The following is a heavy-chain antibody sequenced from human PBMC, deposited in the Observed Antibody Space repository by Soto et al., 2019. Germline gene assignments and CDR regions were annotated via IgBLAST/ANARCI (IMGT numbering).Heavy chain of an antibody. CDR1: GGTFSSYA. D-gene: IGHD6-13*01. CDR3: AREVAAAGTNSTDYYYYYGMDV. J-gene: IGHJ6*02. CDR2: IIPIFGTA. Sequence: SVKVSCKASGGTFSSYAISWVRQAPGQGLEWMGGIIPIFGTANYAQKFQGRVTITADESTSTAYMELSSLRSEDTAVYYCAREVAAAGTNSTDYYYYYGMDVWGQGTTVTVSS. V-gene: IGHV1-69*13.